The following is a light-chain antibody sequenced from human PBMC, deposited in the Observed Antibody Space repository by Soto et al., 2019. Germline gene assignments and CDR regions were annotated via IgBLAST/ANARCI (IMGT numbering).Light chain of an antibody. Sequence: DLQMTQSPSTLSASVGDRVTITCRASESVSMWLAWYQQKPGKAPKLLIYDATTLESGVPSRFSGRSSDIEFTLTISGLQPDDFATYYCQEYDSYSYASGQGTKLE. CDR3: QEYDSYSYA. CDR1: ESVSMW. J-gene: IGKJ2*01. CDR2: DAT. V-gene: IGKV1-5*01.